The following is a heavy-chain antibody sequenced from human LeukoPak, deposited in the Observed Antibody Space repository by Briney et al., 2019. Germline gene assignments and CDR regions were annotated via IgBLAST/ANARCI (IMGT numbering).Heavy chain of an antibody. D-gene: IGHD3-22*01. CDR1: GFTFSSYE. CDR3: AKDGYDSSGYYDY. Sequence: PGGSLRLSCTASGFTFSSYEMNWVRQAPGKGLEWVSYISSSGITIYYADSVKGRFTISRDNAKNSLYLQMNSLRAEDTAVYYCAKDGYDSSGYYDYWGQGTLVTVSS. V-gene: IGHV3-48*03. J-gene: IGHJ4*02. CDR2: ISSSGITI.